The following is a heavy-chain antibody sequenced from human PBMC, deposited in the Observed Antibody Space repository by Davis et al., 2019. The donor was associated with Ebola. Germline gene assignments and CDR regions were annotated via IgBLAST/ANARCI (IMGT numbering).Heavy chain of an antibody. J-gene: IGHJ6*02. V-gene: IGHV4-59*01. CDR1: GGSISSYY. Sequence: PSETLSLTCTVSGGSISSYYWSWIRQPPGKGLEWIGYIYYSGSTNYNPSLKSRVTISVDTSKNQFSLKLSSVTAADTAVYYCARETGYSYGYRYYYYGMDVWGQGTTVTVSS. CDR2: IYYSGST. D-gene: IGHD5-18*01. CDR3: ARETGYSYGYRYYYYGMDV.